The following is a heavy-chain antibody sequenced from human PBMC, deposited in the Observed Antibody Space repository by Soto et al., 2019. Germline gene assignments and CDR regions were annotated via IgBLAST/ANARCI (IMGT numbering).Heavy chain of an antibody. CDR2: IYSRGNT. D-gene: IGHD3-10*01. V-gene: IGHV4-31*03. J-gene: IGHJ4*02. Sequence: QVQLQESGPGRVKPSQTLSLTCTVSGGSINSGLYYWTWIRQHPGKGLEWIGYIYSRGNTYYSPSLKSRGDIAVDSCPTQFSLRGSSVTAADATVYFCARARLGSSFVLEYWGQGTLVTVSS. CDR1: GGSINSGLYY. CDR3: ARARLGSSFVLEY.